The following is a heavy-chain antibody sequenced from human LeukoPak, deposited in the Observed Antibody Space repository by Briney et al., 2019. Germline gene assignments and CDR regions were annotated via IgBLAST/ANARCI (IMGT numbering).Heavy chain of an antibody. Sequence: SETLSLTCTVSGGSITGYYWNWIRQPAGKGLEWIGRIYTSGSTNYNPSLKSRVTMSVDTSKNQFSLKLSSVTAADTAVYYCARDSSGRFDFDYWGQGTLVTVSS. V-gene: IGHV4-4*07. J-gene: IGHJ4*02. CDR2: IYTSGST. CDR1: GGSITGYY. CDR3: ARDSSGRFDFDY. D-gene: IGHD6-19*01.